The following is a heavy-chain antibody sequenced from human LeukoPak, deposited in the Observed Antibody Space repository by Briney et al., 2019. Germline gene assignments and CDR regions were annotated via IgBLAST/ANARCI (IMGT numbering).Heavy chain of an antibody. Sequence: GSVTVSCKASGYTFTSYGISWVRQAPGQGVERMGWISAYNGNTNYAQKLQGRVTITTDTSTSTAYMELRSLRSDDTAVYYCAKDSGSTSCYDYWGQGTLVTVSS. V-gene: IGHV1-18*01. CDR2: ISAYNGNT. CDR1: GYTFTSYG. D-gene: IGHD2-2*01. J-gene: IGHJ4*02. CDR3: AKDSGSTSCYDY.